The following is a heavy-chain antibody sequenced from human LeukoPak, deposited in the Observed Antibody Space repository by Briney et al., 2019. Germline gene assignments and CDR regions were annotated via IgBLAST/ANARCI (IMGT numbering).Heavy chain of an antibody. V-gene: IGHV3-7*01. J-gene: IGHJ3*01. CDR3: AGAGYYGDDAFDL. Sequence: QPGGSLRLSCVASGFIIGSYWMSWVRQAPGKGLEWVANIRQDGSEKYYVDSVKGRLTISRDNAKNSLYLQMNNLTAADTAIYYCAGAGYYGDDAFDLWGQGTRVTVSS. CDR2: IRQDGSEK. CDR1: GFIIGSYW. D-gene: IGHD2/OR15-2a*01.